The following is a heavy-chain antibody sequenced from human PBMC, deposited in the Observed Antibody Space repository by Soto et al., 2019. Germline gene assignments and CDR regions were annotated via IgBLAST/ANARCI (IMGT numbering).Heavy chain of an antibody. CDR3: ATIGDLDGFDI. CDR2: ISASGHQI. Sequence: EVQLVESGGGLVMPEESLRLSCAASAFSFNAYNMKWVRQAPGKGLEWVSSISASGHQIFYADSVRGRFTIFRDNSRNSLYLQINSLRAEDTAVYHCATIGDLDGFDIWGQGTTVTVSS. V-gene: IGHV3-21*06. CDR1: AFSFNAYN. D-gene: IGHD4-17*01. J-gene: IGHJ3*02.